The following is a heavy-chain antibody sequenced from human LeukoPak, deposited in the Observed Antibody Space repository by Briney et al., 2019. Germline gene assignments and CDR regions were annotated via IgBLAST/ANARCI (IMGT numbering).Heavy chain of an antibody. D-gene: IGHD3-9*01. V-gene: IGHV1-69*05. J-gene: IGHJ6*03. Sequence: SVKVYCKASGGTFSSYAISWVRQAPGQGLEWMGRIIPIFGTANYAQKLQSRVTSTTVESMSTAYMELSSVRSEDTAVYYCARELRYFDWPGYYMDVWGKGTTVTVSS. CDR1: GGTFSSYA. CDR3: ARELRYFDWPGYYMDV. CDR2: IIPIFGTA.